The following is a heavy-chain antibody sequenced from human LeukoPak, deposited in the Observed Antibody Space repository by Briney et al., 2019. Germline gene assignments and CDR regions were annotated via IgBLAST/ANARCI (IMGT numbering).Heavy chain of an antibody. CDR2: ISSTSSNI. CDR1: GYPFSSFS. J-gene: IGHJ4*02. Sequence: GGSLRLSCAASGYPFSSFSMNWVRQAPGKGLEWVSYISSTSSNIYYADSVQGRFTVSRDNVKNSLYLQMNSLRDDDTAVYYCARDLISGHYTFDYWGQGTLVTVSS. D-gene: IGHD1-26*01. V-gene: IGHV3-48*02. CDR3: ARDLISGHYTFDY.